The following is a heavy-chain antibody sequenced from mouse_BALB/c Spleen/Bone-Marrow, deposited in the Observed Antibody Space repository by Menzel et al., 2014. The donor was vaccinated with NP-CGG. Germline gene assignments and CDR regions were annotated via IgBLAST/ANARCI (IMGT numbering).Heavy chain of an antibody. J-gene: IGHJ2*01. CDR3: ARHYYGNSYYFDY. Sequence: EVHLVESGGGLVKPGGSLKLSCAASGFTFSSYAMSWVRQTPEKRLEWVATISSGGSYTYYPDSVKGRFTISRDNAKNTLYLQMSSLRSEDAAMYYCARHYYGNSYYFDYWGPGTPLTVSS. D-gene: IGHD1-1*01. CDR2: ISSGGSYT. CDR1: GFTFSSYA. V-gene: IGHV5-9-3*01.